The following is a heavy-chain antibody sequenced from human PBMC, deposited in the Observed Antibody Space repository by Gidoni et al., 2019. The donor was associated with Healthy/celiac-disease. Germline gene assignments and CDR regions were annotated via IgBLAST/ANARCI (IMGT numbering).Heavy chain of an antibody. D-gene: IGHD6-13*01. Sequence: EVQLLESGGGLVQPGGSLRLSCAASGFTFSSYAMSWVRQAPGKGREWVSAISGSGGSTYYADSVKGRFTISRDNSKNTLYLQMNSLRAEDTAVYYCAKGITGYSSSCPDYWGQGTLVAVSS. CDR1: GFTFSSYA. J-gene: IGHJ4*02. CDR2: ISGSGGST. V-gene: IGHV3-23*01. CDR3: AKGITGYSSSCPDY.